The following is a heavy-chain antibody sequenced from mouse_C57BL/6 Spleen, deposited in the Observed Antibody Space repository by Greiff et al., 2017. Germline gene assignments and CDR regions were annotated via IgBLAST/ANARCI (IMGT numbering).Heavy chain of an antibody. CDR1: GYTFTDYE. Sequence: VQLQQSGAELVRPGASVTLSCKASGYTFTDYEMHWVKQTPVHGLEWIGAIDPETGGTAYNQKFKGKAILTADKSSSTAYMELRSLTSEDSAVYYCTRGLGREGYFDYWGQGTTLTVSS. CDR3: TRGLGREGYFDY. V-gene: IGHV1-15*01. D-gene: IGHD4-1*01. CDR2: IDPETGGT. J-gene: IGHJ2*01.